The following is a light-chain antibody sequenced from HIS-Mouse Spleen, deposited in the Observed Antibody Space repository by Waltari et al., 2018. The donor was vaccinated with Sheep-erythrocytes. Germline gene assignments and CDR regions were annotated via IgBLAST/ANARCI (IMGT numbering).Light chain of an antibody. CDR3: CSYAGSSTPWV. CDR1: SSDVGRSNL. CDR2: EGS. J-gene: IGLJ3*02. V-gene: IGLV2-23*01. Sequence: QSALTQPASVSGSPGQSITISCTGTSSDVGRSNLFSWYQQHPGKAPKLMIYEGSKRPSGVSNRFSGSKSGNTASLTISGLQAEDEADYYCCSYAGSSTPWVFGGGTKLTVL.